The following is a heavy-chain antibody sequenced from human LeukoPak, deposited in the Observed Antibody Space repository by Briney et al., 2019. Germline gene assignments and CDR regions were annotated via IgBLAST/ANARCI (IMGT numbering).Heavy chain of an antibody. V-gene: IGHV3-23*01. CDR1: GFTFSSYA. Sequence: GGSLRLSCAASGFTFSSYAMSWVRQAPGKGLEWVSSIRGRGNYVYYADSVKGRFTISRDNSKNTLYLQMNSLRADDTAVYYCAKGGVYSGYDLSFEYWGQGALVTVFS. CDR3: AKGGVYSGYDLSFEY. J-gene: IGHJ4*02. D-gene: IGHD5-12*01. CDR2: IRGRGNYV.